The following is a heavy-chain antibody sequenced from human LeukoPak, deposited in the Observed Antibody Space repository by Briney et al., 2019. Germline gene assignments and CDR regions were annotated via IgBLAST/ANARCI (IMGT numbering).Heavy chain of an antibody. CDR1: GYSFTSYW. D-gene: IGHD2-2*01. V-gene: IGHV5-51*01. CDR3: ARQSPYCSSTSCYFDY. Sequence: GESLKISCKGSGYSFTSYWIGWGRQMPGKGLEWMGIIYPGDSDTRYSPSFQGQVTISADKSISTAYLQWSSLKASDTAMYYCARQSPYCSSTSCYFDYWGQGTLVTVSS. CDR2: IYPGDSDT. J-gene: IGHJ4*02.